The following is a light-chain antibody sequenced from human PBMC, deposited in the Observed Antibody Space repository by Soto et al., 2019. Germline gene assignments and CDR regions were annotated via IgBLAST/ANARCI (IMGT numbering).Light chain of an antibody. V-gene: IGKV3-11*01. Sequence: EIVLTQSPATLSLSPGERATLSCRASQSVGNSLAWYQQKPGQAPRLLIYDAYMRASGIPATLSGSGSGTGSALTISSLEPEDFAVYSCQHRDYWPPGAAFGGGTKVEMK. CDR1: QSVGNS. CDR3: QHRDYWPPGAA. J-gene: IGKJ4*01. CDR2: DAY.